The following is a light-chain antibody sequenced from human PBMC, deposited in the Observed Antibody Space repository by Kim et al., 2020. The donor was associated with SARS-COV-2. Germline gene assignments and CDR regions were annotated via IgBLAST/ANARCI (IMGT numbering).Light chain of an antibody. CDR2: GAS. V-gene: IGKV3-15*01. CDR3: QQYNNWPYT. J-gene: IGKJ2*01. Sequence: EIVMTQSPATLSVSPGERATFSCRASQSVSSNLAWYQQKPGQAPRLLIYGASTRATGIPARFSGSGSGTEFTFTISSLQSEDFAVYYCQQYNNWPYTFGQGTKLEI. CDR1: QSVSSN.